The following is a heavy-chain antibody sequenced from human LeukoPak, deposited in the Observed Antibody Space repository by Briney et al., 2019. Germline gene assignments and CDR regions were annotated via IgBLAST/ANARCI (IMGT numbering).Heavy chain of an antibody. CDR3: ARGGVSGITIFGVVIIPLTNMDV. D-gene: IGHD3-3*01. CDR1: GFTFSSYT. V-gene: IGHV3-21*01. CDR2: ISSSSSYI. Sequence: GGSLRLSCAASGFTFSSYTMNWVRQAPGKGLERVSSISSSSSYIYYADSVKGRFTISRDNAKNSLYLQMNSLRAEDTAVYYCARGGVSGITIFGVVIIPLTNMDVWGKGTTVTVSS. J-gene: IGHJ6*03.